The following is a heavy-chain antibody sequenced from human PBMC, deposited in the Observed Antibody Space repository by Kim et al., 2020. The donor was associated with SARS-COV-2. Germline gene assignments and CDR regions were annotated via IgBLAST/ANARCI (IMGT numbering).Heavy chain of an antibody. D-gene: IGHD2-15*01. CDR2: IYHSGST. J-gene: IGHJ5*02. CDR1: GYSISSGYY. V-gene: IGHV4-38-2*02. CDR3: ARSGNSMVVAATGWFDP. Sequence: SETLSLTCTVSGYSISSGYYWGWIRQPPGKGLEWIGSIYHSGSTYYNPSLKSRVTISVDTSKNQFSLKLSSVTAADTAVYYCARSGNSMVVAATGWFDPWGQGTLVTVSS.